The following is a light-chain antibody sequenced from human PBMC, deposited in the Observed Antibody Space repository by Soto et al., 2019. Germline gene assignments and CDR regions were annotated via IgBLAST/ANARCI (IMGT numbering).Light chain of an antibody. CDR3: MSFIDSTSTHWV. V-gene: IGLV2-11*01. J-gene: IGLJ3*02. CDR2: GVS. Sequence: QSALTQPRSVSGSPGQSVTISCTGTNSDVGGYNLISWYQQLPGKAPKLIISGVSHRPSGVPDRFSGSKSGNTASLTISGLQADDEADYYCMSFIDSTSTHWVLGGGTKVTVL. CDR1: NSDVGGYNL.